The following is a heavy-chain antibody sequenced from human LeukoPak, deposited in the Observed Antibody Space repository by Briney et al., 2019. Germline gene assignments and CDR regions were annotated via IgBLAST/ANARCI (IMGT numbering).Heavy chain of an antibody. CDR2: INHSGST. CDR1: GGSFSGYY. Sequence: SETLSLTCAVYGGSFSGYYWSWIRQPPGKGLEWIGEINHSGSTNYNPSLKSRVTISVDTSKNQFSLKLSSVTAADTAVYYCARGGGRIAARLPYYYYYYMDVWGKGTTVTISS. J-gene: IGHJ6*03. V-gene: IGHV4-34*01. D-gene: IGHD6-6*01. CDR3: ARGGGRIAARLPYYYYYYMDV.